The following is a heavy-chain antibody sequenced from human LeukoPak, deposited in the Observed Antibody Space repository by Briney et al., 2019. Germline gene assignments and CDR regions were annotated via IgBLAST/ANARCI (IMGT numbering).Heavy chain of an antibody. CDR3: AKDPLFGDYLSPGPY. V-gene: IGHV3-23*01. J-gene: IGHJ4*02. CDR1: GFTFSSYA. D-gene: IGHD4-17*01. CDR2: IIDSGDIT. Sequence: GGSLRLSCEASGFTFSSYAMSWVRQAPGKGLEWVSGIIDSGDITYYANSVKGRFTISRDNSKNTLYLEMNSLRAEDTAVYYCAKDPLFGDYLSPGPYWGQGTLVTVSS.